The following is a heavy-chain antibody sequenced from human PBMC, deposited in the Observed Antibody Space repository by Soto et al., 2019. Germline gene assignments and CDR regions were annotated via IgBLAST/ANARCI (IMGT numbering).Heavy chain of an antibody. CDR2: IYNSGST. CDR1: CGSISSSNW. D-gene: IGHD3-10*01. J-gene: IGHJ6*02. CDR3: ARERAFGEDSPGYYYYGMDV. Sequence: QVQLQESGPGLVKPSGTLSLTCAVYCGSISSSNWWSWVRQTQGQGLEWMGEIYNSGSTNYNPSRKSRVTISVDKPKHQFSLKLSSVSAADTAVYYCARERAFGEDSPGYYYYGMDVWGQGTTVTVSS. V-gene: IGHV4-4*02.